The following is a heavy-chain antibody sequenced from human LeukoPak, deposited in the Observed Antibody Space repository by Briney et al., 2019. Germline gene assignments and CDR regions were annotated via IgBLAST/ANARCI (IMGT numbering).Heavy chain of an antibody. J-gene: IGHJ4*02. CDR1: GFTFSSYA. CDR2: ISGRGSTT. Sequence: GGSLRLSCAPSGFTFSSYAMSWVRQAPGKGLEWISTISGRGSTTYYADSVKGRFTISRDNSQNTLYLQMNGLGAEDTAIYYCVKARHDNSGYLDYWGQGTLVTVSS. D-gene: IGHD3-22*01. CDR3: VKARHDNSGYLDY. V-gene: IGHV3-23*01.